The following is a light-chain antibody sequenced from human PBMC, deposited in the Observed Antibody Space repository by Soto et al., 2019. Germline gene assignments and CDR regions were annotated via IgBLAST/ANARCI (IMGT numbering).Light chain of an antibody. CDR1: ESVGSD. CDR2: DVS. CDR3: QQRDSWPLT. J-gene: IGKJ4*01. V-gene: IGKV3-11*01. Sequence: NMLTQSPATLSLSPGEGATLSCRASESVGSDLAWYQQKPGQPPRLLIYDVSGRATGVPARFSGSGSGTDFTLTISSLEPEDFAVYYCQQRDSWPLTFGGGTKVEIK.